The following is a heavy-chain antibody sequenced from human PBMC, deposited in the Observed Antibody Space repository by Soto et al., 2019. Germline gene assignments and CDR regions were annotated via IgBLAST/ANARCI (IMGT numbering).Heavy chain of an antibody. CDR1: GGSISSGAYY. J-gene: IGHJ6*02. V-gene: IGHV4-30-4*01. CDR2: IYYSGST. D-gene: IGHD2-2*01. CDR3: ARDAQGGYCSSTSCYRNYYYGMDV. Sequence: ASETLSLTCTVSGGSISSGAYYWSWIRQPPGKGLEWIGYIYYSGSTYYNPSLKSRVTISVDTSKNQFSLKLSSVTAADTAVYYCARDAQGGYCSSTSCYRNYYYGMDVWGQGTTVTVSS.